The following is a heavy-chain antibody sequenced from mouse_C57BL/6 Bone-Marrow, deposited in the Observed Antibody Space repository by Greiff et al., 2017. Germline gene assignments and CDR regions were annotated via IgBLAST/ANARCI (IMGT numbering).Heavy chain of an antibody. CDR2: IYPSDSET. CDR1: GYTFTSYW. D-gene: IGHD1-2*01. CDR3: ARSILRMFAY. V-gene: IGHV1-61*01. J-gene: IGHJ3*01. Sequence: QVQLKQPGAELVRPGSSVKLSCKASGYTFTSYWMDWVKQRPGQGLEWIGNIYPSDSETHYNQKFKDKATLTVDKSSSTAYMQLSSLTSEDSAVYYCARSILRMFAYWGQGTLVTVSA.